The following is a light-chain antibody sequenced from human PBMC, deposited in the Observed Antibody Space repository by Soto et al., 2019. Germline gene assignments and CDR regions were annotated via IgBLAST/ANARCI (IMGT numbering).Light chain of an antibody. Sequence: DIQMTQSPSTLSGSVGDRVTITCRASQTISSWLAWYQQKPGKAPKLLIYAASILQSGVPSRFSGSGSGTDFTLTISGLQPEDLATYYCQQANSFPGTFGGGTKVEIK. CDR1: QTISSW. CDR3: QQANSFPGT. CDR2: AAS. J-gene: IGKJ4*01. V-gene: IGKV1-12*01.